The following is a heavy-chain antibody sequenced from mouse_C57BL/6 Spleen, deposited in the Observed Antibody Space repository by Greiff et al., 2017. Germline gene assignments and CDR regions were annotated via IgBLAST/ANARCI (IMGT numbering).Heavy chain of an antibody. D-gene: IGHD1-1*01. V-gene: IGHV2-5*01. Sequence: VMLVESGPGLVQPSQSLSITCTVSGFSLTSYGVHWVRQSPGKGLEWLGVIWRGGSTDYNAAFMSRLSITKDNSKSQVFFKMNSLQADDTAIYYCAKNHGSSYEKYFDVWGTGTTVTVSS. J-gene: IGHJ1*03. CDR2: IWRGGST. CDR3: AKNHGSSYEKYFDV. CDR1: GFSLTSYG.